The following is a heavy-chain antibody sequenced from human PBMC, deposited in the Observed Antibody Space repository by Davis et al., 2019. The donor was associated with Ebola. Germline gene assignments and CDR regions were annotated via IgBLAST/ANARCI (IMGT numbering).Heavy chain of an antibody. D-gene: IGHD3-10*01. CDR1: GFTFSSYA. CDR2: LSFFVTNK. Sequence: GGSLRLSCAASGFTFSSYAMHWXXXXXXXXXXXXXLLSFFVTNKYYADSVKGRFTISRDNSNNTLYLQMNSLRAEDTGVYYCAKDVSHDVLLWFGELSWGQGTLVTVSS. V-gene: IGHV3-30*01. CDR3: AKDVSHDVLLWFGELS. J-gene: IGHJ5*02.